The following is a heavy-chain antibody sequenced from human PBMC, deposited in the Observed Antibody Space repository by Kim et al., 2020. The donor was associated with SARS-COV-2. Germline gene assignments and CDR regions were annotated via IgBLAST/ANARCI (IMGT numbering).Heavy chain of an antibody. Sequence: GGSLRLSCAASGFTFSSYAMHWVRQAPGKGLEWVAVIWYDGSNKYYADSVKGRFTISRDNSKNTLYLQMNSLRAEDTAVYYCAKDRGTYGDVGAFDIWGQGTMVTVSS. CDR2: IWYDGSNK. J-gene: IGHJ3*02. CDR1: GFTFSSYA. CDR3: AKDRGTYGDVGAFDI. D-gene: IGHD4-17*01. V-gene: IGHV3-33*06.